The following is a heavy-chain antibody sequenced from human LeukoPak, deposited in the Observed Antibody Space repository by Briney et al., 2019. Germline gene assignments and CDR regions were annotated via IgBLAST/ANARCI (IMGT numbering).Heavy chain of an antibody. CDR1: GFTFRNHW. D-gene: IGHD5-24*01. J-gene: IGHJ3*02. Sequence: PGGSLRLSCVGSGFTFRNHWVNWVRQSPRKGLEWVANIKSDGIDKYYVDSARGRFTVSRDNAKNSAFLQMNSLRAEDTAIYYCATISAQTFDIWGQGTLVSVSS. CDR2: IKSDGIDK. V-gene: IGHV3-7*01. CDR3: ATISAQTFDI.